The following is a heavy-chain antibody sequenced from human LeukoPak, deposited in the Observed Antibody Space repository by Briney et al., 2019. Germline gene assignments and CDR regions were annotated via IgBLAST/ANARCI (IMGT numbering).Heavy chain of an antibody. CDR2: IRYDGSNK. J-gene: IGHJ4*02. CDR1: GFTFSIYG. V-gene: IGHV3-33*01. D-gene: IGHD5-24*01. CDR3: ARGDGYNFFDY. Sequence: GRSLRLSCAASGFTFSIYGMHWVRQAPGKGLEWVAVIRYDGSNKYYVDSVKGRFTISRDNSENTLYLQMKSLRAEDTAVYYCARGDGYNFFDYWGQGTLVTVSS.